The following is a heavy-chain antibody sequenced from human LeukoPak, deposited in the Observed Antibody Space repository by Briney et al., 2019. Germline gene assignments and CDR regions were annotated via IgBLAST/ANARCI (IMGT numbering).Heavy chain of an antibody. CDR1: GGSISSSSYY. J-gene: IGHJ4*02. Sequence: SETLALTCTVSGGSISSSSYYWGWIRQPPGKGLEWIGSIYYSGSTYYNPSLKSRVTISVDTSKNQFSLKLSSVTAADTAVYYCARQGKGYSPSFDYWGQGTLVTVSS. V-gene: IGHV4-39*01. D-gene: IGHD1-26*01. CDR3: ARQGKGYSPSFDY. CDR2: IYYSGST.